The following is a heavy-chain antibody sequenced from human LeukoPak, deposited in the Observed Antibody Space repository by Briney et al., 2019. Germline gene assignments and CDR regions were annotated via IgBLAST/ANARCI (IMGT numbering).Heavy chain of an antibody. CDR2: ISTSSYT. CDR1: GFTFSDYY. CDR3: ATSGPHRYWSFDL. J-gene: IGHJ2*01. V-gene: IGHV3-11*03. Sequence: PGGSLRLSCAASGFTFSDYYMTWIRQAPGKGLEWVSYISTSSYTNYADSVKGRFTISRDNAKNSLYLQMNSLRAEDTAVYYCATSGPHRYWSFDLWGRGTLVTVSS.